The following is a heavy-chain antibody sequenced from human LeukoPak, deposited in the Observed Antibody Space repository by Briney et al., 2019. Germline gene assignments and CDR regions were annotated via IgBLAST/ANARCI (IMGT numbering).Heavy chain of an antibody. Sequence: GGSLRLSCAASGFTFDDHGMSWVRQVPGKGLEWVSGIKWSGGSTGYADSVKGRFIISRDNAKKSLYLQMNSLRAEDTALYHCTRGDGDSAMVDHWGQGTLVTVSS. CDR3: TRGDGDSAMVDH. D-gene: IGHD5-18*01. CDR1: GFTFDDHG. V-gene: IGHV3-20*01. CDR2: IKWSGGST. J-gene: IGHJ5*02.